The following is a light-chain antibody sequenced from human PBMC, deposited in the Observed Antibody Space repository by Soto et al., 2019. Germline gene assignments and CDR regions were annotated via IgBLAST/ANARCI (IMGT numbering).Light chain of an antibody. V-gene: IGKV1-5*03. CDR3: QQYNSYGSLT. Sequence: DIQMTQSPSTLSASVGDRVTITCRASQSISSWLAWYQQKPGKAPNLLIYKAFSLESGVPSRFSGSGSGTDFTLTISSLQPDDFATYYCQQYNSYGSLTCGGGTKVEIK. CDR2: KAF. J-gene: IGKJ4*01. CDR1: QSISSW.